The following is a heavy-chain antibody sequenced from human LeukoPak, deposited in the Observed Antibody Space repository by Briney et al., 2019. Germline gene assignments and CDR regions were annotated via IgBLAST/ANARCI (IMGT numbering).Heavy chain of an antibody. J-gene: IGHJ6*03. D-gene: IGHD5-18*01. CDR3: TRGLDTAMAYYYYYMDV. CDR1: GFTFGDYA. Sequence: GGSLRLSCTASGFTFGDYAMSWVRQAPGKGLEWVGFIRSKAYGGTTEYAASVKGRFTISRDDSKSIAYLQMNSLKTGDTAVYYCTRGLDTAMAYYYYYMDVWGRGTTVTVSS. V-gene: IGHV3-49*04. CDR2: IRSKAYGGTT.